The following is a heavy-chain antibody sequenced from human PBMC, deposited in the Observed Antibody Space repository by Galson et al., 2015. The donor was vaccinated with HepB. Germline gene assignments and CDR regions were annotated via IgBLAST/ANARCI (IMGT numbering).Heavy chain of an antibody. CDR1: GFTFNRYW. CDR2: IEQDGGEI. CDR3: TTGGGYDWCFDH. D-gene: IGHD5-12*01. Sequence: SLRLSCAASGFTFNRYWMSWVRQTPGKGLEWVANIEQDGGEIYYVDSVKGRSTISRDNAKSTVYLQMNSLRAEDTAVYYCTTGGGYDWCFDHWGQGTLVTVSS. J-gene: IGHJ4*02. V-gene: IGHV3-7*03.